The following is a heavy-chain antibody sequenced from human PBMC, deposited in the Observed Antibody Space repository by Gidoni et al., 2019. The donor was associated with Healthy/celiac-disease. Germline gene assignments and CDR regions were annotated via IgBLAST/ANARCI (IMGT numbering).Heavy chain of an antibody. V-gene: IGHV3-30*18. CDR2: ISYDGSNK. CDR3: AKGARAGIAEA. D-gene: IGHD6-13*01. CDR1: AFTFSSYG. Sequence: QVQLVESGGGVVQPGRSLRLSCAASAFTFSSYGMHGVRQAPGKGLEWVAVISYDGSNKYYADSVKGRFTISRDNSKNTLYLQMNSLRAEDTAVYYCAKGARAGIAEAWGQGTLVTVSS. J-gene: IGHJ5*02.